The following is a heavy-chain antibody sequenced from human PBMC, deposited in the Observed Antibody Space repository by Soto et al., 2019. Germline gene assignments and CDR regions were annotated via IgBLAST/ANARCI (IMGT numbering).Heavy chain of an antibody. CDR1: GGTFSSYA. D-gene: IGHD1-26*01. CDR3: ARDCGSYHYYYYGMDV. CDR2: IIPIFGTA. Sequence: SVKVSCKASGGTFSSYAISWVRQAPGQGLEWMGGIIPIFGTANYAQKFQGRVTITADESTSTAYMELSSLRSEDTAVYYCARDCGSYHYYYYGMDVWGQGTTVTVSS. J-gene: IGHJ6*02. V-gene: IGHV1-69*13.